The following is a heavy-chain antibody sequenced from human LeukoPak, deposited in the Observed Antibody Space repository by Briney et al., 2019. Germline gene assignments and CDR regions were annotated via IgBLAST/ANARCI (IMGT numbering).Heavy chain of an antibody. V-gene: IGHV3-11*01. CDR3: ARDPYYYDSSGFYDPTDY. Sequence: GGSLRLSCAASGFTFSDYYMSWIRQAPGKGLEWVSYISSSGSTIYYADSVKGRFTISRDNAKNPLYLQMNSLRAEDTAVYYCARDPYYYDSSGFYDPTDYWGQGTLVTVSS. CDR1: GFTFSDYY. CDR2: ISSSGSTI. D-gene: IGHD3-22*01. J-gene: IGHJ4*02.